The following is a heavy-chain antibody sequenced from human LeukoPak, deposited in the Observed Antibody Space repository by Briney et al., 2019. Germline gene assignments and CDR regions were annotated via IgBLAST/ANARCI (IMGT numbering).Heavy chain of an antibody. J-gene: IGHJ4*02. CDR1: GYTFTGCY. CDR3: ARESIVGGTSLDY. Sequence: ASVKVCCTASGYTFTGCYMHWVRETPGQGLGWMGCINLNSGGTNYTQKFQGRVTMTRDTSISTAYMELSRLRSDDTAVYYCARESIVGGTSLDYWGQGTLVTVSS. V-gene: IGHV1-2*02. D-gene: IGHD1-26*01. CDR2: INLNSGGT.